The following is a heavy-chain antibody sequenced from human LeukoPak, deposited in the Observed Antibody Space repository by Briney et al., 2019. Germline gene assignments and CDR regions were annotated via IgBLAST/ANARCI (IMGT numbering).Heavy chain of an antibody. Sequence: GGSLRLSCAASGFTFSDYYMSWIRQAPEKGLEWVSYISSSGSTIYYADSVKGRFTISRDNAKNSLYLQMNSLRAEDTAVYYCARVSQEYQLLYGPYFDYWGQGTLVTVSS. V-gene: IGHV3-11*01. D-gene: IGHD2-2*02. CDR3: ARVSQEYQLLYGPYFDY. CDR2: ISSSGSTI. CDR1: GFTFSDYY. J-gene: IGHJ4*02.